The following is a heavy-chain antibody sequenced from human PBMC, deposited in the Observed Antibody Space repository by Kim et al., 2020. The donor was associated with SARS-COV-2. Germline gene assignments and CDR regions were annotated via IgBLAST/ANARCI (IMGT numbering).Heavy chain of an antibody. D-gene: IGHD1-26*01. CDR3: AKHIVGAAPAFYYGIDV. V-gene: IGHV4-39*07. CDR2: IYYTGST. Sequence: SETLSLTCIVSGGSISSSSYYWGWIRQPPGKGLEWIVSIYYTGSTYYNPSLKSRVTISVDTSTNQFSLRLSSVTAADTALYYCAKHIVGAAPAFYYGIDVWGQGTTVTVS. CDR1: GGSISSSSYY. J-gene: IGHJ6*02.